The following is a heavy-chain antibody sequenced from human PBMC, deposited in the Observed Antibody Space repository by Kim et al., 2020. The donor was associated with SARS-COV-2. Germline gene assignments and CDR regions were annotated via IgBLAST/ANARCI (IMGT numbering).Heavy chain of an antibody. CDR1: GFTFSDYT. Sequence: GGSLRLSCAASGFTFSDYTMHWIRQAPGKGLEWVSYISFSGSTIFYAGSVEGRFTVSKDNAKNSLYLQMNSLRAEDTAVYYCVKGRGGYYVYGLDVCG. V-gene: IGHV3-11*01. CDR3: VKGRGGYYVYGLDV. D-gene: IGHD2-15*01. J-gene: IGHJ6*02. CDR2: ISFSGSTI.